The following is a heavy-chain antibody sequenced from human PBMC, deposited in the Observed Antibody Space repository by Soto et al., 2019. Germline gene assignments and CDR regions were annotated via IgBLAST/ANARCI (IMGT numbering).Heavy chain of an antibody. J-gene: IGHJ4*02. V-gene: IGHV4-59*01. CDR1: GDSISNYY. CDR3: ARDRQIHRY. CDR2: IYHSGGT. Sequence: QVQLQESGPGLVKPSETLSLTCTVSGDSISNYYWSWIRQPPGKGLEWIGYIYHSGGTNYNPSLKSRVTMSVDTSKNRFSLSLSSVTAADTAVYYCARDRQIHRYWGQGALVTVSS.